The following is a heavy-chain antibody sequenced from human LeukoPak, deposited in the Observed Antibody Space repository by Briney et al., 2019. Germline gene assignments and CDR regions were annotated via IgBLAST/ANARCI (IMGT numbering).Heavy chain of an antibody. CDR3: AGDRGASSGPLDY. J-gene: IGHJ4*02. CDR1: GGTFSSYA. Sequence: ASVKVSCKASGGTFSSYAISWVRQAPGQGLEWMGRIIPIFGTANYAQKSQGRVTITTDESTSTAYMELSSLRSEDTAVYYCAGDRGASSGPLDYWGQGTLVTVSS. D-gene: IGHD6-19*01. CDR2: IIPIFGTA. V-gene: IGHV1-69*05.